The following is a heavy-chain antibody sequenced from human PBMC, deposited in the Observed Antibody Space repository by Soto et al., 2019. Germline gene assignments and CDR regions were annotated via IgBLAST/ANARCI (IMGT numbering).Heavy chain of an antibody. CDR3: IERSDWSRPCDY. V-gene: IGHV4-59*01. CDR2: MYYSGST. Sequence: PSETLSLTCTVSGGSISSYYWSWVRQPPGKGLEWIGYMYYSGSTNYNPPLKSRVTMSVDTSKKRFSLKLTSVTAADTAIYYCIERSDWSRPCDYWGPGSLVTVSS. D-gene: IGHD3-9*01. CDR1: GGSISSYY. J-gene: IGHJ4*02.